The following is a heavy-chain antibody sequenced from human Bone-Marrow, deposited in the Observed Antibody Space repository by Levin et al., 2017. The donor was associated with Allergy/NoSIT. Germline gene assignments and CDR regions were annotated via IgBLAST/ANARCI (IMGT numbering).Heavy chain of an antibody. CDR2: ISYDGSNK. V-gene: IGHV3-30-3*01. Sequence: LSLTCAASGFPFSRHAMYWVRQAPGKGLEWVAVISYDGSNKNYADSVKGRFTISRDNSKNTLYLQMSSLRGEDTAVYYCARDWYDFEVDPWGQGTLVTVSS. CDR1: GFPFSRHA. CDR3: ARDWYDFEVDP. J-gene: IGHJ5*02. D-gene: IGHD3-3*01.